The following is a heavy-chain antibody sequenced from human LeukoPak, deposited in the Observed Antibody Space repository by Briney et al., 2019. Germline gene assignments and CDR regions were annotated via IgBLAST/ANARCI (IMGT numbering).Heavy chain of an antibody. CDR2: IYSGGST. J-gene: IGHJ4*02. CDR3: ARAKGSSSWYHY. V-gene: IGHV3-66*01. CDR1: GLTASSNY. D-gene: IGHD6-13*01. Sequence: GGSLRLSCAASGLTASSNYMSWVRQAPGKGLEWVSVIYSGGSTYYADSVKGRFTISRDNSKNTLYLQMNSLRAEDTAVYYCARAKGSSSWYHYWGQGTLVTVSS.